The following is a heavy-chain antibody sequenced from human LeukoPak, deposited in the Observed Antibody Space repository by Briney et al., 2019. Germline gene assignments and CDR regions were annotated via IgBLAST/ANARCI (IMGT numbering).Heavy chain of an antibody. V-gene: IGHV3-23*01. CDR3: AKDGGEYYDILTGHYPRLYYMGV. J-gene: IGHJ6*03. CDR1: GFTFSTYG. D-gene: IGHD3-9*01. Sequence: PGGSLRLSCAASGFTFSTYGMSWVRQAPGKGLEWVSAISGSGGSTYYADSVKGRFTISRDNSKNTRYLQMNSLRAEDRAVYYCAKDGGEYYDILTGHYPRLYYMGVWGKGTTVTISS. CDR2: ISGSGGST.